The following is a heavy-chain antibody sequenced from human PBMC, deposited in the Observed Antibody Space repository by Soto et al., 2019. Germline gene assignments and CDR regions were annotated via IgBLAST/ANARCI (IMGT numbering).Heavy chain of an antibody. CDR2: INHSGST. CDR1: GGSFSGYY. CDR3: ARANWFDP. Sequence: SETLSLTCAVYGGSFSGYYWSWIRQPPGKGLEWIGEINHSGSTNYNPSLKSRVTISVDTSKNQFSLKLSSVTAADTAVYYCARANWFDPWGQGTLVTVSS. J-gene: IGHJ5*02. V-gene: IGHV4-34*01.